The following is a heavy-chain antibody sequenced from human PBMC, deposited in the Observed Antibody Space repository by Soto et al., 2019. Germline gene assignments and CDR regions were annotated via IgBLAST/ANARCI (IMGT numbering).Heavy chain of an antibody. J-gene: IGHJ5*02. D-gene: IGHD1-7*01. CDR2: IYYTGST. CDR3: AMAKTTLYTCFDP. V-gene: IGHV4-59*08. Sequence: TPALSLTCTVSGGSINSYYWSWIRQNHGKGLEWIGQIYYTGSTNYNPSLKGRVTISVDRSKNQFSLRLSSVTAADTAVYHCAMAKTTLYTCFDPWGQGTLVTVSS. CDR1: GGSINSYY.